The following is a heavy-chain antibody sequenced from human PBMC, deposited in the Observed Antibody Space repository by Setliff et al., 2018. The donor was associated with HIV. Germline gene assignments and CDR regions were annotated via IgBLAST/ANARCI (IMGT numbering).Heavy chain of an antibody. D-gene: IGHD3-16*01. J-gene: IGHJ4*02. CDR3: ARDATYDYVWGTSSLVLDY. CDR1: GYTFTSYD. Sequence: ASVKVSCKASGYTFTSYDISWVRQAPGQGLEWMGWINPNSGGTNYAQKFQGRVTMTRDTSISTAYMELSRLRSDDTAVYYCARDATYDYVWGTSSLVLDYWGQGTLVTVSS. CDR2: INPNSGGT. V-gene: IGHV1-2*02.